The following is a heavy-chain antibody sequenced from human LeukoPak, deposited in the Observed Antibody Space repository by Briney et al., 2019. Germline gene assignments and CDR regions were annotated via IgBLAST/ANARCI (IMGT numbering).Heavy chain of an antibody. V-gene: IGHV5-51*01. Sequence: GESLKIPLKGPGYRFSSYCIDWVRQIPGKGLEWMGSIYPGDSDNRYSPPFQGQVTIPADKSISTAYLQWSSLKASGMAMYYCAIHGCSVGSSYSGVADYWGQGTLVTVSS. CDR2: IYPGDSDN. J-gene: IGHJ4*02. CDR1: GYRFSSYC. D-gene: IGHD2-15*01. CDR3: AIHGCSVGSSYSGVADY.